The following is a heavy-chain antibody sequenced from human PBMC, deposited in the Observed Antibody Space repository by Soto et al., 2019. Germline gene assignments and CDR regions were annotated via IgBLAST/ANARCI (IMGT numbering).Heavy chain of an antibody. V-gene: IGHV3-23*01. J-gene: IGHJ6*03. Sequence: GGSLRLSCAASGFTFSSYAMSWVRQAPGKGLEWVSAISGSGGNTYYADSVKGRFTISRDNSKNTLSLQMNSLRAEDTAVYYCAKCTYAGNCSGVRCYGYFYYMDVWGKGTTVTVSS. D-gene: IGHD2-15*01. CDR1: GFTFSSYA. CDR2: ISGSGGNT. CDR3: AKCTYAGNCSGVRCYGYFYYMDV.